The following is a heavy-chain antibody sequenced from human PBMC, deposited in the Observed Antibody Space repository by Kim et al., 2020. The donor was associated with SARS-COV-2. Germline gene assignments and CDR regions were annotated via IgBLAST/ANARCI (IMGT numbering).Heavy chain of an antibody. CDR3: AAEAPHKWNYKFDY. V-gene: IGHV1-58*01. D-gene: IGHD1-7*01. CDR2: ILVGNGNT. J-gene: IGHJ4*02. CDR1: GLTFGSSS. Sequence: SVKVSCKASGLTFGSSSVQWVRQARGQHLEWIGWILVGNGNTNYAQRLQDRITITRDMSTSTVYLELNSLTSEDTAVYYCAAEAPHKWNYKFDYWGQGT.